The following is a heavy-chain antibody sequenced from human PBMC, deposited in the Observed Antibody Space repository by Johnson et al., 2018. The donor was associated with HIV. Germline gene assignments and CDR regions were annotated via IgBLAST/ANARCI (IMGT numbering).Heavy chain of an antibody. D-gene: IGHD1-26*01. Sequence: VQLVESGGGLVQPGGSLRLSCAASGFSFSSYAMGWVRQAPVKGLVWVSTIGGGGGSTYFADPVKGRFTISRDNSKSTLSLQMNSLRAEDAAVYYCAKYGGGGTYFSAFDIWGQGTNVTVSS. CDR1: GFSFSSYA. V-gene: IGHV3-23*04. CDR2: IGGGGGST. CDR3: AKYGGGGTYFSAFDI. J-gene: IGHJ3*02.